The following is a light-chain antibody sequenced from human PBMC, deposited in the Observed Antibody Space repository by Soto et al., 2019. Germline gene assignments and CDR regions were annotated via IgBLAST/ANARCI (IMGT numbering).Light chain of an antibody. CDR2: AAS. Sequence: DIQMTQSPSSLSASVGDRVTITCRASQSISSNLNWYQQKPGKAPKLLIYAASSLQSGVPSRFSGSGSGTEFTLTISSLQPDDFATYYCQQYNSYSGWTFGQGTKVDIK. CDR1: QSISSN. V-gene: IGKV1-39*01. CDR3: QQYNSYSGWT. J-gene: IGKJ1*01.